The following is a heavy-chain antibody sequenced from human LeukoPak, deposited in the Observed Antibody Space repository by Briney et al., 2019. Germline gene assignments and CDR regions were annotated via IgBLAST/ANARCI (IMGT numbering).Heavy chain of an antibody. CDR1: GYTFTSYG. J-gene: IGHJ4*02. CDR2: ISAYNGNT. Sequence: APVKVSCKASGYTFTSYGISWVRQAPGQGLEWMGWISAYNGNTNYAQKLQGRVTMTTDTSTSTAYMELRSLRSDDTAVYYCAKSVVVVAATPVDYWGQGTLVTVSS. D-gene: IGHD2-15*01. CDR3: AKSVVVVAATPVDY. V-gene: IGHV1-18*01.